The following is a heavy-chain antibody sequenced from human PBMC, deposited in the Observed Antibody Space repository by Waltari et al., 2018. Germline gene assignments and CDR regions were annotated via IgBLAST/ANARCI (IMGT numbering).Heavy chain of an antibody. CDR3: AGGSSIAVAGTVYFDY. CDR1: GGSFSGYY. Sequence: QVQLQQWGAGLLKPSETLSLTCAVYGGSFSGYYWSWIRQPPGKGLEWIGEINHSGSTNYNPSVKNRVTISEDTSKNQFSLKLSSVTAADTAVYYCAGGSSIAVAGTVYFDYWGQGTLVTVSS. CDR2: INHSGST. V-gene: IGHV4-34*01. J-gene: IGHJ4*02. D-gene: IGHD6-19*01.